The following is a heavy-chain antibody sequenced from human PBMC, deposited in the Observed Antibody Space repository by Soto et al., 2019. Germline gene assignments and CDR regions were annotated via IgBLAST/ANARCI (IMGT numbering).Heavy chain of an antibody. D-gene: IGHD3-22*01. J-gene: IGHJ4*02. CDR3: ARVRNGGYDY. CDR1: GFTFSSYW. Sequence: EVQLVESGGGLVQPGGSLRLSCAASGFTFSSYWMHWVRQPPGKGLVWVSRINSDGSSTRYADSVKGRFTISRDNAKNTLYLQMNSLRAADTAVYYCARVRNGGYDYWVQGTLVTVSS. CDR2: INSDGSST. V-gene: IGHV3-74*01.